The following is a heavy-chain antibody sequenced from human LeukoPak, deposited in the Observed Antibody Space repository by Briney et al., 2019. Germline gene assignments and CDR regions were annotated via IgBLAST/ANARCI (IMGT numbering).Heavy chain of an antibody. CDR2: ILNSGST. V-gene: IGHV4-59*01. J-gene: IGHJ4*02. CDR3: ARARYFDS. Sequence: SETLSLTCAVSGGSISGYYWSWIRQTPGKGLEWIGYILNSGSTNYNPSLKSRVTISLDTPKSQFSLKLSSVTAADTGVYYCARARYFDSWGQGTLVTVSS. CDR1: GGSISGYY.